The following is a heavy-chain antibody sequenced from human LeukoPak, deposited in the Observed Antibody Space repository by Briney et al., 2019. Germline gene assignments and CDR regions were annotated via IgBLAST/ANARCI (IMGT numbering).Heavy chain of an antibody. CDR3: ARSGYNKNWFDP. CDR1: GGPISSYY. D-gene: IGHD1-14*01. V-gene: IGHV4-59*01. Sequence: SETLSLTCTVSGGPISSYYWSWIRQPPGKGLEWIGYIYYSGSTNYNPSLKSRVTISVDTSKNQFSLKLSSVTAADTAVYYCARSGYNKNWFDPWGQGTLVTVSS. CDR2: IYYSGST. J-gene: IGHJ5*02.